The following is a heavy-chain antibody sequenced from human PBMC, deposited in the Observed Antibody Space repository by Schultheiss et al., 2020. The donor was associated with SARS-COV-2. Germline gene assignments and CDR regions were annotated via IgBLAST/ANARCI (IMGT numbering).Heavy chain of an antibody. J-gene: IGHJ3*02. CDR1: GFTVSSNY. CDR2: IKSKTDGGTT. CDR3: TTTYYSSGWYEWVVGFPPSKYDAFDI. D-gene: IGHD6-19*01. Sequence: GESLKISCAASGFTVSSNYMSWVRQAPGKGLEWVGRIKSKTDGGTTDYAAPVKGRFTISRDDSKNTLYLQMNSLKTEDTAVYYCTTTYYSSGWYEWVVGFPPSKYDAFDIWGQGTMVTVSS. V-gene: IGHV3-15*01.